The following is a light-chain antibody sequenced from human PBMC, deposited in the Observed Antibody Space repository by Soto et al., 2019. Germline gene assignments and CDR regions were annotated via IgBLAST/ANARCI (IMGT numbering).Light chain of an antibody. J-gene: IGLJ2*01. V-gene: IGLV4-69*01. CDR1: SGHSSYA. Sequence: QLVLTQSPSASASLGASVKLTCTLSSGHSSYAIAWHQQQPAKGPRYLMKLNSDGSHSKGDGIPDRFSGSSSGAERYLTISSLQSEDEAYYYCQTWGTGTVVFGGGTKLTVL. CDR3: QTWGTGTVV. CDR2: LNSDGSH.